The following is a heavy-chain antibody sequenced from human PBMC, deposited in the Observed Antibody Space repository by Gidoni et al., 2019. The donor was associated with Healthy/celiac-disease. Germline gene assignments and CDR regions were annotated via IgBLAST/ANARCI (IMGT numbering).Heavy chain of an antibody. D-gene: IGHD7-27*01. CDR3: ARGTPWGSGVYNFDY. CDR1: GGSFSGYY. Sequence: QVQLQQWGAGLLKPSETLSLTCAVYGGSFSGYYWSWIRQPPGKGLEWIGEINHSGSTNYNPSLKSRVTISVDTSKNQFSLKLSSVTAADTAVYYCARGTPWGSGVYNFDYWGQGTLVTVSS. CDR2: INHSGST. V-gene: IGHV4-34*01. J-gene: IGHJ4*02.